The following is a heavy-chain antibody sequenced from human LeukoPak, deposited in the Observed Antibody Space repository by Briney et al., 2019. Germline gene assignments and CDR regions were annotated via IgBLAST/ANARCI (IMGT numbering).Heavy chain of an antibody. CDR1: GYTFTSYA. CDR3: ARGLVPAALNNYYGMDV. D-gene: IGHD2-2*01. V-gene: IGHV7-4-1*02. CDR2: INTNTGNP. Sequence: ASVKVSCKASGYTFTSYAMNWVRQAPGQGLERMGWINTNTGNPTYAQGFTGRFVFSLDTSVSTAYLQISSLKAEDTAVYYCARGLVPAALNNYYGMDVWGQGTTVTVSS. J-gene: IGHJ6*02.